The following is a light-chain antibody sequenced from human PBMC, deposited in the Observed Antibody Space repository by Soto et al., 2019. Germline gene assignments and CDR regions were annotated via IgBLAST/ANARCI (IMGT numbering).Light chain of an antibody. CDR2: SNN. J-gene: IGLJ1*01. Sequence: QSVLTQPPSASGTPGQRVTISCSGGSSNIRSYAVNWYQQLPGTAPKLLIDSNNQRPSGVPGRFSGSKSGTSASLAISGLQSEDEADYFCAVWDDSLNEYVFATGTKVTVL. CDR3: AVWDDSLNEYV. CDR1: SSNIRSYA. V-gene: IGLV1-44*01.